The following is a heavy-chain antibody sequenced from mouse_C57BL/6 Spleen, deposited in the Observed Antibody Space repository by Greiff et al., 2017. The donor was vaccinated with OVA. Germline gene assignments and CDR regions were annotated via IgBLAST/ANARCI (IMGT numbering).Heavy chain of an antibody. J-gene: IGHJ4*01. Sequence: EVKLMESGPGLVKPSQSLSLTCSVTGYSITSGYYWNWIRQFPGNKLEWMGYISYDGSNNYNPSLKNRISITRDTSKNQFFLKLNSVTTEDTATYYCAREGYSNYGAMDYWGQGTSVTVSS. CDR3: AREGYSNYGAMDY. V-gene: IGHV3-6*01. CDR2: ISYDGSN. CDR1: GYSITSGYY. D-gene: IGHD2-5*01.